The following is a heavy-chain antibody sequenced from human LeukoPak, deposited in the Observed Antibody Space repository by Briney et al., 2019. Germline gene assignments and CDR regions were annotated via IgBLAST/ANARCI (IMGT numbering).Heavy chain of an antibody. J-gene: IGHJ3*02. Sequence: GGSLRPSCAASGFTFSGYNMNWVRQAPGKGLQWVSSISSSSSYIYYADSVKGRFTISRDNAKNSLYLQMNSLRAEDTAVYYCARERQWAFDIWGQGTMVTVSS. V-gene: IGHV3-21*01. D-gene: IGHD6-19*01. CDR3: ARERQWAFDI. CDR2: ISSSSSYI. CDR1: GFTFSGYN.